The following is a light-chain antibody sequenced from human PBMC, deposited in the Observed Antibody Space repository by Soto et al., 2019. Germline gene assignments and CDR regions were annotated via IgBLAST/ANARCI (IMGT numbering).Light chain of an antibody. Sequence: EIVLTRSPGTLSLSLGARATLSCMASQHISSRHLAWYRQKPGQATRLLIYGPSSRDTGIPARFSGSGAGTDVTLSITGLEPEDFAVYYGHQFGNSPQTFGHGTKVDI. CDR3: HQFGNSPQT. CDR1: QHISSRH. CDR2: GPS. V-gene: IGKV3-20*01. J-gene: IGKJ1*01.